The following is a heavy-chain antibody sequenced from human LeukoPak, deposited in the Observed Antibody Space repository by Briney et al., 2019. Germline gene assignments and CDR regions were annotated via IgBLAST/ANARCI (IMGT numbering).Heavy chain of an antibody. V-gene: IGHV4-39*01. CDR1: GGSISSSSYY. D-gene: IGHD3-3*01. CDR2: IYYSGST. Sequence: SETLSLTCTVSGGSISSSSYYWGWIRQPPGKGLEWIGSIYYSGSTYYNPSLKSRVTISVDTSKNQFSLKLSSVTAADTAVYYCASNPHYDFWSGLLPSDAFDIWGQGTMVTVSS. J-gene: IGHJ3*02. CDR3: ASNPHYDFWSGLLPSDAFDI.